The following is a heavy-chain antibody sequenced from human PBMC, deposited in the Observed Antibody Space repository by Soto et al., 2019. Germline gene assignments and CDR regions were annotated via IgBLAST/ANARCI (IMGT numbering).Heavy chain of an antibody. J-gene: IGHJ5*02. CDR2: INPTGLST. D-gene: IGHD1-26*01. V-gene: IGHV1-46*01. Sequence: ASVNGSCKTRADSFTSYYIHWLREAPGHGLQWXGIINPTGLSTRCSQTFQRRMTMATYTSTSTVYREMRILRSEDKAVYYCASSSGGVFGIIIEGANWLAPWGQGSLVTVSS. CDR1: ADSFTSYY. CDR3: ASSSGGVFGIIIEGANWLAP.